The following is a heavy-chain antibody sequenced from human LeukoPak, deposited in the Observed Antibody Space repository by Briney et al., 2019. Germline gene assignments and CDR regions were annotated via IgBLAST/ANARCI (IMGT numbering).Heavy chain of an antibody. CDR1: GDSISSNSYF. V-gene: IGHV4-39*01. D-gene: IGHD2-15*01. J-gene: IGHJ5*02. Sequence: NPSETLSLTCTVSGDSISSNSYFWGWIRQPPGKGLEWIGSIHYDGTTSYNPSLKSRVTISVETSKNQFALNLNSVTAADTAVYYCARHKGSHAGRRWFDPWGQGTLVTVSS. CDR3: ARHKGSHAGRRWFDP. CDR2: IHYDGTT.